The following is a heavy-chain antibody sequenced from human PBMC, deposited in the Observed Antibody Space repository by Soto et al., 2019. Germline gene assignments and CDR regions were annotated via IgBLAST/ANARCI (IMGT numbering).Heavy chain of an antibody. V-gene: IGHV4-39*02. CDR3: ARVGPWVPYYYDSSPYTFENWFDP. Sequence: PSETLSLTCSVSGGSIMVSYYYWGWLRQSPGNWPEWIWGVFYTGFTSYNPSLESRVSVSVDTSKNHVSLILNSVTAADTAVYYCARVGPWVPYYYDSSPYTFENWFDPWGQGNLVTVSS. CDR1: GGSIMVSYYY. J-gene: IGHJ5*02. CDR2: VFYTGFT. D-gene: IGHD3-22*01.